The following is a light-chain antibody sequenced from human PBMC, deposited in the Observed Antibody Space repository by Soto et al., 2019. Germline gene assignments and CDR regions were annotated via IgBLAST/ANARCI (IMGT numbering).Light chain of an antibody. V-gene: IGLV1-44*01. J-gene: IGLJ2*01. CDR3: AAWDDSMSGLV. CDR2: TNN. Sequence: QSVLTQPPSASGTPGQRVTISCSGSSSNIGSNTANWYQQLPGSAPKLLIYTNNYRHSGVPDRFSGSKSGTSASLAISGLKSEDEADYYCAAWDDSMSGLVFGGGTQLTVL. CDR1: SSNIGSNT.